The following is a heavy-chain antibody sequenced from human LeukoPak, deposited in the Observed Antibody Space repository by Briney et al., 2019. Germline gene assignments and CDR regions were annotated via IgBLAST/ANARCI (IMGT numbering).Heavy chain of an antibody. V-gene: IGHV1-8*01. Sequence: ASVKASCKASGYTFTSYDINWVRQATGQGLEWRGWMNPNSGNTGYAQKFQGRVTMTRNTSIRTAYMELSSLRSEDTAVYYCARAITGTHHTGDYWGQGTLVTVSS. J-gene: IGHJ4*02. CDR3: ARAITGTHHTGDY. CDR2: MNPNSGNT. D-gene: IGHD1-20*01. CDR1: GYTFTSYD.